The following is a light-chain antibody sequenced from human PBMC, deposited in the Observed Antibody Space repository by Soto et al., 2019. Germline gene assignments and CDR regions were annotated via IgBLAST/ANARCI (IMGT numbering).Light chain of an antibody. CDR1: SSNIGRNY. Sequence: QSVLTQPPSVSAAPGQKLIISCSGSSSNIGRNYVSWYRHLPGTAPKLLIYDNDKRPSGIPDRFSGSKSGSSATLGITGLQTGDEADYYCATWDASLSVGVFGGGTKVTVL. V-gene: IGLV1-51*01. CDR2: DND. J-gene: IGLJ3*02. CDR3: ATWDASLSVGV.